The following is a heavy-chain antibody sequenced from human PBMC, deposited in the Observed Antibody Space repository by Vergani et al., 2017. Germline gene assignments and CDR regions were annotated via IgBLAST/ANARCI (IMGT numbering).Heavy chain of an antibody. J-gene: IGHJ4*02. V-gene: IGHV3-48*01. CDR2: ISSSSSTK. Sequence: EVQLLESGGGLVQPGGSLRLSCAASGFTFSSYAMSWVRQAPGKGLEWVSYISSSSSTKYYADSVKGRFTISRDNSKNTLYLQMNSLRAEDTAVYYCARDNRYWGQGTLVTVSS. CDR3: ARDNRY. CDR1: GFTFSSYA.